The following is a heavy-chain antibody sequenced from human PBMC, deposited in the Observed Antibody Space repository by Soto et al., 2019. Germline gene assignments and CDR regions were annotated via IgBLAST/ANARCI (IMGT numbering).Heavy chain of an antibody. Sequence: QLQLQESDSGLVKPSQTLSLTCAVSGGSISSGGYSWSWIRQPPGKGLEWIGYIYHSGSTYYNPSLKSRVTISVDRSKNQFSLKLSSVTAADTAVYYCARTATGWFDPWGQGTLVTVSS. V-gene: IGHV4-30-2*01. J-gene: IGHJ5*02. CDR2: IYHSGST. CDR3: ARTATGWFDP. D-gene: IGHD6-25*01. CDR1: GGSISSGGYS.